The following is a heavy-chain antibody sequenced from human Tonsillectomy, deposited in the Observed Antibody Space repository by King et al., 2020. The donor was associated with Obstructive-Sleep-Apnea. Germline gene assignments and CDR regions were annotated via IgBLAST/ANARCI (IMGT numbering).Heavy chain of an antibody. J-gene: IGHJ4*02. V-gene: IGHV4-31*03. D-gene: IGHD3-9*01. CDR2: IYYSGST. Sequence: VQLQESGPGLVKPSQTLSLTCTVSGGSISSGGYYWSWIRQHPGKGLEWIGYIYYSGSTYYNPSLKSRVTISVDTSKNQFSLKLSSVTAADTAVYYCARGRYFDWFINGGADYWGQGTLVTVSS. CDR3: ARGRYFDWFINGGADY. CDR1: GGSISSGGYY.